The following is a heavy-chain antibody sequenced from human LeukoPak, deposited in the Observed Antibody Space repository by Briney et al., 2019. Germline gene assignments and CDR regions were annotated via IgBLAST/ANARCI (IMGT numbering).Heavy chain of an antibody. CDR2: IRSSGSYI. Sequence: PWGSLRLSCATSGFTFSTYSMNWVRQAPGKGLEWVSSIRSSGSYIYYADSVRGRFTISRDNAKNSLYLQMNSLRAEDTAVYYCARYDGSGFDYWGQGTLVTVSS. V-gene: IGHV3-21*01. J-gene: IGHJ4*02. CDR3: ARYDGSGFDY. D-gene: IGHD3-22*01. CDR1: GFTFSTYS.